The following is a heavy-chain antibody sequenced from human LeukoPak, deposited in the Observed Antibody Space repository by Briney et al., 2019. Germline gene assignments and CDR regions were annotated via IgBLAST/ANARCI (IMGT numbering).Heavy chain of an antibody. D-gene: IGHD6-13*01. CDR3: ARLGRTPRETGSIAAALLDY. CDR2: MNPNSGNT. J-gene: IGHJ4*02. V-gene: IGHV1-8*02. CDR1: GYTFTGYY. Sequence: ASVKVSCKASGYTFTGYYMHWVRQAPGQGLEWMGWMNPNSGNTGYAQKFQGRVTITSNTSISTAYMELSSLRSEDTAVYYCARLGRTPRETGSIAAALLDYWGQGTLVTVSS.